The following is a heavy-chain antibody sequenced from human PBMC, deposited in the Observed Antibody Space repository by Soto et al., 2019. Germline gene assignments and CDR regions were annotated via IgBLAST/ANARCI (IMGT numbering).Heavy chain of an antibody. D-gene: IGHD2-2*01. CDR2: TSNSGST. CDR1: GGSITSSGYY. Sequence: QVQLQESGPGLVKPSQTLSLTCTVSGGSITSSGYYWSWIRQHPGEGLEWIGFTSNSGSTSYNPSLKSRVTIPVATSSNQFPLNLKSVTAPDTAVYYCARGGGSTKVDYWGQGTLVTVSP. V-gene: IGHV4-31*03. CDR3: ARGGGSTKVDY. J-gene: IGHJ4*02.